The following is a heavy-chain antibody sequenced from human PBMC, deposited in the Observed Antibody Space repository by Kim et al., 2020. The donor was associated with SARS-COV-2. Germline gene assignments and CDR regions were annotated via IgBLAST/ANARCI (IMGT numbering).Heavy chain of an antibody. D-gene: IGHD2-21*01. CDR1: GGTFSRYA. V-gene: IGHV1-69*13. J-gene: IGHJ6*02. CDR3: ARGYSDYYYYAMDV. CDR2: IIPIFGTA. Sequence: SVKVSCKASGGTFSRYAISWVRQAPGQGLEWMGGIIPIFGTAYYAQKFQGRVTITADESTSTAYMELSSLRAEDTAVFYCARGYSDYYYYAMDVWGQGTAVAVS.